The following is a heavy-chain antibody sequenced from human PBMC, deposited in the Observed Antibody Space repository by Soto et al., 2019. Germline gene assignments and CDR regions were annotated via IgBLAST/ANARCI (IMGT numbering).Heavy chain of an antibody. V-gene: IGHV3-30*18. D-gene: IGHD3-16*01. CDR3: AKSRTSDSRDIDY. CDR2: ISYDGSNK. J-gene: IGHJ4*02. CDR1: GFTFSSYG. Sequence: GGSLRLSCASSGFTFSSYGMHWVRQAPGKGLEWVAVISYDGSNKYYADSVKGRFTISRDNSKNTLYLQMNSLRAEDTAVYYCAKSRTSDSRDIDYWGQGTLVTVSS.